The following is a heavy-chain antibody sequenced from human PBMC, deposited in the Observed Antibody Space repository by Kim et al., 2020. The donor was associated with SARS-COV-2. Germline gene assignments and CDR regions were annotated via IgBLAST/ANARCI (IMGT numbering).Heavy chain of an antibody. V-gene: IGHV3-23*01. D-gene: IGHD6-13*01. Sequence: GGSLRLSCAASEFTFSSYAMSWVRQAPGKGLEWVSVISGSGGSTYYADSVKGRFTISRDNSKNTLYLQMNSLRADDTAMYYCAKDYSNIWYGADAFDIWGQGTMVTVSS. CDR1: EFTFSSYA. CDR2: ISGSGGST. CDR3: AKDYSNIWYGADAFDI. J-gene: IGHJ3*02.